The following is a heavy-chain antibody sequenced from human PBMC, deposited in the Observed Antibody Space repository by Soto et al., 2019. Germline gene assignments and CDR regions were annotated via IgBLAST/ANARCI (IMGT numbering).Heavy chain of an antibody. Sequence: GGSLRLSCAASGFTFSNAWMSWVRQAPGKGLEWVGRIKSKTDGGTTDYAAPVKGRFTISRDDSKNTLYLQMNSLKTEDTAVYYCTTLKQWSYYFDYWGQGTLVTVSS. CDR1: GFTFSNAW. D-gene: IGHD6-19*01. V-gene: IGHV3-15*01. CDR3: TTLKQWSYYFDY. J-gene: IGHJ4*02. CDR2: IKSKTDGGTT.